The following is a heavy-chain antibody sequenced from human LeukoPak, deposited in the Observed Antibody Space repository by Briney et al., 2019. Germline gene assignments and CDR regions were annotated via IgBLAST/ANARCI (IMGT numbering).Heavy chain of an antibody. CDR3: ARASYNWN. CDR2: IGPSGTTL. D-gene: IGHD1-20*01. J-gene: IGHJ4*02. Sequence: PGGSLRLSCAASGFTFSDYHMSWVRQAPGKGLEWVSYIGPSGTTLYYADSVKGRFTISRDDAKNSLYLHLSSLRAEDTAVYYCARASYNWNWGQGTLVTVSS. V-gene: IGHV3-11*01. CDR1: GFTFSDYH.